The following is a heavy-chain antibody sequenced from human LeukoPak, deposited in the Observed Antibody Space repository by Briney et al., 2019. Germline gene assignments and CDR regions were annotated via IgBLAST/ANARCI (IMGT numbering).Heavy chain of an antibody. CDR2: IYPSGGST. D-gene: IGHD4-23*01. J-gene: IGHJ3*02. V-gene: IGHV1-46*01. CDR1: GYTFTSYY. Sequence: ASVKVSCKASGYTFTSYYMHWVRQAPGQGLEWTGIIYPSGGSTSYAQKFQGRVTMTRDTSTSTVYMELSSLRSEDTAVYYCARVSRTVVTHKAAAFDIWGQGTMVTVSS. CDR3: ARVSRTVVTHKAAAFDI.